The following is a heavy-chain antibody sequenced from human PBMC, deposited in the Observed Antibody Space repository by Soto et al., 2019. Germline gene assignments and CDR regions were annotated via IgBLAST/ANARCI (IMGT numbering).Heavy chain of an antibody. CDR3: AGPYSGGPNDPFDV. J-gene: IGHJ3*01. V-gene: IGHV5-51*01. D-gene: IGHD1-26*01. Sequence: PGESLKISCMGSGYSFTNYWIGWVRQMPGKGLEWMGIIYPGDSHAIYSPSFQGQVTMSADKSISTAYLQWSSLKASDTAMYYCAGPYSGGPNDPFDVWGQGTMVTVSS. CDR2: IYPGDSHA. CDR1: GYSFTNYW.